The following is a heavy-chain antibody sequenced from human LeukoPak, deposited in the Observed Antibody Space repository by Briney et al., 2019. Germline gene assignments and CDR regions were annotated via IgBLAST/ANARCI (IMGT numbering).Heavy chain of an antibody. CDR1: GGTFSSYA. V-gene: IGHV1-69*13. Sequence: SVKVSCKASGGTFSSYAISWVRQAPGQGLEWMGGIIPIFGTANYAQKFQGRVTITADESTSTAYMELSSLRSEDTAVYYCASAEQDDYGDYGWFDPWGQGTLVTVSS. D-gene: IGHD4-17*01. CDR2: IIPIFGTA. CDR3: ASAEQDDYGDYGWFDP. J-gene: IGHJ5*02.